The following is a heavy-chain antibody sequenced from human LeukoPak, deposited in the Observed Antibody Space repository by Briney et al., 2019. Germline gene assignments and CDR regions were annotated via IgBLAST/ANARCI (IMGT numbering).Heavy chain of an antibody. CDR1: GYTFTGYY. V-gene: IGHV1-2*02. CDR2: INPNSGGT. D-gene: IGHD6-13*01. J-gene: IGHJ4*02. CDR3: ARGDDRGSSWLDY. Sequence: ASVKVSCKASGYTFTGYYMHWVRQAPGQGLEWMGWINPNSGGTNYAQKFQGRVTMTRDTSISTAYMELSRLRSEDTAVYYCARGDDRGSSWLDYWGQGTLVTVSS.